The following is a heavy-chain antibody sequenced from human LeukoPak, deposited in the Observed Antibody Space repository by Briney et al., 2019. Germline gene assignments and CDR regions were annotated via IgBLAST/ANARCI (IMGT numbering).Heavy chain of an antibody. D-gene: IGHD3-10*01. CDR1: GGSISSSSYY. V-gene: IGHV4-39*01. CDR3: ARHSRRGGSGSPYYFDY. Sequence: PSETLSLTCTVSGGSISSSSYYWGWIRPPPGKGLEWIGSIYYSGSTYYNPSLKSRVTISVDTSKNQFSLKLSSVTAADTAVYYCARHSRRGGSGSPYYFDYWGQGTLVTVSS. CDR2: IYYSGST. J-gene: IGHJ4*02.